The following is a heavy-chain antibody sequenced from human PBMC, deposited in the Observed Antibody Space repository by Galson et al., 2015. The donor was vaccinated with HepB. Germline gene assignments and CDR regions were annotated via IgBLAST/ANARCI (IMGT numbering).Heavy chain of an antibody. CDR1: GYSFTSYG. CDR3: ARDQRDYYYGSGSYNAFEI. V-gene: IGHV1-18*01. J-gene: IGHJ3*02. D-gene: IGHD3-10*01. Sequence: SVKVSCKASGYSFTSYGISWVRQAPGQGPEWVGWISTFNANPNYAQRLQDRVTMTRDTSTNTVYMELRSLRSDDTAVYYCARDQRDYYYGSGSYNAFEIWGQGTVVAVSS. CDR2: ISTFNANP.